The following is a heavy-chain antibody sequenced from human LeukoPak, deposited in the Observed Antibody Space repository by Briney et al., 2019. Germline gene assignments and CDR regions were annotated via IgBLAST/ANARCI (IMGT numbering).Heavy chain of an antibody. V-gene: IGHV3-23*01. Sequence: ETLSLTCTVSGGSVSSYYWSWVRQAPGKGLEWVSAISGSGGSTYYADSVKGRFTISRDNSKNTLYLQMNSLRAEDTAVYYCAKVQGELPSPDYWGQGTLVTVSS. J-gene: IGHJ4*02. CDR2: ISGSGGST. D-gene: IGHD1-26*01. CDR3: AKVQGELPSPDY. CDR1: GGSVSSYY.